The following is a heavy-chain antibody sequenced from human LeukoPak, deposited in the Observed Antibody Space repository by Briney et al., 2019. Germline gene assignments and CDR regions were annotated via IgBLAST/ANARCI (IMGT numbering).Heavy chain of an antibody. CDR3: ARSPGGSSSWYWDPNFDY. CDR1: GYTFTSYG. CDR2: ISAYNGNT. D-gene: IGHD6-13*01. V-gene: IGHV1-18*01. J-gene: IGHJ4*02. Sequence: ASVKVSCKASGYTFTSYGISWVRQAPGQGLEWMGWISAYNGNTDYAQKLQGRVTMTTDTSTSTAYMELRSLRSDDTAVYYCARSPGGSSSWYWDPNFDYWGQGTLVTVSS.